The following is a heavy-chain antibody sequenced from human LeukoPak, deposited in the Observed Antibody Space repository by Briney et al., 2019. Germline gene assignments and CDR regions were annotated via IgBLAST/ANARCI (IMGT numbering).Heavy chain of an antibody. CDR1: GFTFSDYY. V-gene: IGHV3-11*01. J-gene: IGHJ4*02. CDR3: ARDLPTMEEGAYDY. D-gene: IGHD5-24*01. Sequence: GGSLRLSCAASGFTFSDYYMSWIRQAPGKGLEWVSYISSSGSTIYYADSVKGRFTFSRDNAKNSLYLQMNSLRAEDTAVYYCARDLPTMEEGAYDYWGQGTLVTVSS. CDR2: ISSSGSTI.